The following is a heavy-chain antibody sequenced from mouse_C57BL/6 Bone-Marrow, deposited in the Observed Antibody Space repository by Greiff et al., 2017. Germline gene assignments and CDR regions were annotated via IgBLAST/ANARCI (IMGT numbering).Heavy chain of an antibody. V-gene: IGHV1-42*01. D-gene: IGHD1-1*01. CDR3: ARCSSYWYFDV. Sequence: EVQLQESGPELVKPGASVKISCKASGYSFTGYYMNWVKQSPEKSLEWIGEINPSTGGTTYNQKFKAKATLTVDKSSSTAYMQLKSLTSEDSADYYCARCSSYWYFDVWGTGTTVTVSS. CDR1: GYSFTGYY. J-gene: IGHJ1*03. CDR2: INPSTGGT.